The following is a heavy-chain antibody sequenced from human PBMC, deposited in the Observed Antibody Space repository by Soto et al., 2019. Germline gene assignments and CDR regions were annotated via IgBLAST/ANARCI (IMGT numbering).Heavy chain of an antibody. D-gene: IGHD2-2*01. CDR1: GGSISSSSYY. V-gene: IGHV4-39*01. CDR2: NYYSGST. Sequence: QLQLQESGPGLVKPSETLSLTCTVSGGSISSSSYYWGWIRQPPGKGLEWIGSNYYSGSTYYNPSLKSRVTISVDTSKSQFCLKLSSVTAADTAVYYCARPKGYCSSTSCYGRGQHWFDPWGKGTLVTVSS. CDR3: ARPKGYCSSTSCYGRGQHWFDP. J-gene: IGHJ5*02.